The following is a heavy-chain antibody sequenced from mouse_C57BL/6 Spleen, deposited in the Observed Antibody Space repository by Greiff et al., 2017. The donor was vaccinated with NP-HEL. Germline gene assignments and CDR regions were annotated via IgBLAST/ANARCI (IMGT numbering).Heavy chain of an antibody. V-gene: IGHV1-64*01. J-gene: IGHJ2*01. CDR1: GYTFTSYW. CDR3: ARSHGSSSNYFDY. Sequence: VQLQESGAELVKPGASVKLSCKASGYTFTSYWMHWVKQRPGQGLEWIGMIHPNSGSTNYNEKFKSKATLTVDKSSSTAYMQLSSLTSEDSAVYYCARSHGSSSNYFDYWGQGTTLTVSS. D-gene: IGHD1-1*01. CDR2: IHPNSGST.